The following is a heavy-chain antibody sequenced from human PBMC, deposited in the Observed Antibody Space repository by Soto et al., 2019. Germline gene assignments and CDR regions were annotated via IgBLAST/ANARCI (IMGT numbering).Heavy chain of an antibody. CDR3: ARGASNRTGWDIWFDP. CDR2: IIPKFGTT. V-gene: IGHV1-69*19. J-gene: IGHJ5*02. CDR1: GGTFSTYP. Sequence: QVQLVQSGAEVKKPGSSVKVSCTASGGTFSTYPINWVRQAPGQGLEYMGGIIPKFGTTNYVQKFRGTVTITADESTSTAYMELNNLRSDDMAVYYCARGASNRTGWDIWFDPCGQGTLVSVCS. D-gene: IGHD6-19*01.